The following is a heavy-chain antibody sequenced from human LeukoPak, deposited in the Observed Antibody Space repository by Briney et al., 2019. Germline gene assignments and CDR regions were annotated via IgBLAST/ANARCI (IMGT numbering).Heavy chain of an antibody. CDR3: AKAPAVAGYYIDY. J-gene: IGHJ4*02. CDR1: GFSFSSYG. D-gene: IGHD6-19*01. V-gene: IGHV3-33*06. CDR2: IRNDGSNS. Sequence: GTPLRLSCAASGFSFSSYGMHWVRQAPGKGLEWVALIRNDGSNSHYADSVKGRFTISRDNSKNTLYMQMNSLRAEDTAVYYCAKAPAVAGYYIDYWGQGTLVTVSS.